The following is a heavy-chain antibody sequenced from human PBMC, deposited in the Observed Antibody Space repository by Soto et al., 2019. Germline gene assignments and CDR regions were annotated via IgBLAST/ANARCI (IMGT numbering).Heavy chain of an antibody. CDR3: AKDIVLMVEPVEMATTVDY. D-gene: IGHD2-8*01. Sequence: PGGSLRLSCAASGFTFSSYGMHWVRQAPGKGLEWVAVISYDGSNKYYADSVKGRFTISRDNSKNTLYLQMNSLRAEDTAVYYCAKDIVLMVEPVEMATTVDYWGQGTLVTVSS. CDR2: ISYDGSNK. CDR1: GFTFSSYG. J-gene: IGHJ4*02. V-gene: IGHV3-30*18.